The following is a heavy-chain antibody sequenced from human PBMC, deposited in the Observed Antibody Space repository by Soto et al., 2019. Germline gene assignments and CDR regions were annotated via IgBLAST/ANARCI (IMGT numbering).Heavy chain of an antibody. D-gene: IGHD4-17*01. Sequence: QVQLVQSGAEVKKPGASVKVSCQASGYTFTSSGISWVRQAPGQGLEWMGWISAYNGNTNYAQKLQGRVTMTTDTSTSTAYMELRSLRSDDTAVYYCARAHDYGDYPPIIPDYWGQVTLVTVSS. J-gene: IGHJ4*02. CDR1: GYTFTSSG. V-gene: IGHV1-18*01. CDR2: ISAYNGNT. CDR3: ARAHDYGDYPPIIPDY.